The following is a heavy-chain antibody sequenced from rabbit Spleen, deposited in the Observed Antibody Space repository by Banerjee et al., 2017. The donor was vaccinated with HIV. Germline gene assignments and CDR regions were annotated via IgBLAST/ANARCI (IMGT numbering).Heavy chain of an antibody. CDR1: GFDFSNNA. V-gene: IGHV1S45*01. J-gene: IGHJ6*01. D-gene: IGHD1-1*01. CDR3: ARDTSSSFSSYGMDL. CDR2: IDSGSSGFT. Sequence: QEQLKETGGGLVQPGGSLTLSCKASGFDFSNNAMCWVRQAPGKGLEWIACIDSGSSGFTYFATWAKGRFTCSKTSSTTVTLQMTRLTAADTATYFCARDTSSSFSSYGMDLWGPGTLVTVS.